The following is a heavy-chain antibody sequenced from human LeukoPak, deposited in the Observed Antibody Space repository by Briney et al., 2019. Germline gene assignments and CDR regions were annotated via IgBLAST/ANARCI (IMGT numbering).Heavy chain of an antibody. J-gene: IGHJ6*03. CDR1: GGSISSFH. D-gene: IGHD3-16*01. V-gene: IGHV4-59*12. CDR3: ARVGEAAYTYYYYYMDV. CDR2: ISYNGNT. Sequence: SETLSLTCTVSGGSISSFHWSWIRKPPGKGLEWIGEISYNGNTNYNPPLKSRVTISVDTSKNQFSLKLSSVTAADTAVYYCARVGEAAYTYYYYYMDVWGKGTTVTVSS.